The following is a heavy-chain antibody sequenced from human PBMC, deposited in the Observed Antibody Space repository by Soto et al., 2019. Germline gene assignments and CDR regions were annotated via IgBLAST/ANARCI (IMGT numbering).Heavy chain of an antibody. V-gene: IGHV3-30*18. CDR3: AKVSIAVAGTHHYYYYYGMDV. J-gene: IGHJ6*02. CDR2: ISYDGSNK. Sequence: PGGSLRLSCAAPGFTFSSYGMHWVRQAPGKGLEWVAVISYDGSNKYYADSVKGRFTISRDNSKNTLYLQMNSLRAEDTAVYYCAKVSIAVAGTHHYYYYYGMDVWGQGTTVTVSS. CDR1: GFTFSSYG. D-gene: IGHD6-19*01.